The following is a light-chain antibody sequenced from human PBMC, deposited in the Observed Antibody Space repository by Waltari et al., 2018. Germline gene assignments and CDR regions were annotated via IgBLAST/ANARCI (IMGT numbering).Light chain of an antibody. Sequence: EIVLTQSPATLSLSPGERATLSCRASPSVSSSLAWYQQKPGQAPRLLIYDASTRATGIPARFSGSGSGTDFTLTISSLEPEDFAVYYCQQRSNWPPITFGQGTRLEIK. CDR1: PSVSSS. V-gene: IGKV3-11*01. CDR2: DAS. J-gene: IGKJ5*01. CDR3: QQRSNWPPIT.